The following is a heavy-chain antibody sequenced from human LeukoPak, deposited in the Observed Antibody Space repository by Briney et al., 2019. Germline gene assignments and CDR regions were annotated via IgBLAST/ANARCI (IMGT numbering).Heavy chain of an antibody. V-gene: IGHV4-59*01. CDR1: GGSISSYY. D-gene: IGHD2-2*01. CDR3: ARDKGVVVPAAASPGYYYYMDV. CDR2: IYYSGST. J-gene: IGHJ6*03. Sequence: SETLSLTCTVSGGSISSYYWRWIRQPPGKGLEWIGYIYYSGSTNYNPSLKSRVTISVDTSKNQFSLKLSSVTAADTAVYYCARDKGVVVPAAASPGYYYYMDVWGKGTTVTVSS.